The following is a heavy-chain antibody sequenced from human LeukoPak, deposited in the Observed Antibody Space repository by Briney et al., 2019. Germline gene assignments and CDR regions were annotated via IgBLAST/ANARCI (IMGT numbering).Heavy chain of an antibody. CDR2: ISGSGTST. D-gene: IGHD4-11*01. J-gene: IGHJ3*01. Sequence: QSGGSLRLSCVASGFTFSNYVMNWVRQAPGKGLECVSSISGSGTSTYYADSVKGRFTSSRDNFKNTLYLQMNSLRAEDTAIYYCANEYSKGDVWGQGTTVTVSS. CDR3: ANEYSKGDV. V-gene: IGHV3-23*01. CDR1: GFTFSNYV.